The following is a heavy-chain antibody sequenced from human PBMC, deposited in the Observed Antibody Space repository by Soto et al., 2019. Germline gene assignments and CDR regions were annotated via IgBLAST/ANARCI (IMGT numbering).Heavy chain of an antibody. D-gene: IGHD3-9*01. CDR1: GFTVSSNY. Sequence: GGSLRLSCAASGFTVSSNYMSWVRQAPGKGLEWVSVIYSGGSTYYADSVKGRFTISRHNSKNTLYLQMNSLRAEDTAVYYCARATDYDILTGLSAFDIWGQGTMVTVSS. V-gene: IGHV3-53*04. J-gene: IGHJ3*02. CDR2: IYSGGST. CDR3: ARATDYDILTGLSAFDI.